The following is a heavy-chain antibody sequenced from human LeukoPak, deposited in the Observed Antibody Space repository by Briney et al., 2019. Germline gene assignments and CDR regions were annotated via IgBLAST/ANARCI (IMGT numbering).Heavy chain of an antibody. D-gene: IGHD4-17*01. CDR3: AKAGEGVDYGEYLFWYFDY. V-gene: IGHV3-23*01. CDR1: GFTFSSYA. J-gene: IGHJ4*02. CDR2: ISGSGGST. Sequence: GGSLRLSCAASGFTFSSYAMSWVRQAPGKGLEWVSAISGSGGSTYYADSVKGRFTISRDNSKNTLYLQMNSLRAEDTAVYYCAKAGEGVDYGEYLFWYFDYWGQGTLVTVSS.